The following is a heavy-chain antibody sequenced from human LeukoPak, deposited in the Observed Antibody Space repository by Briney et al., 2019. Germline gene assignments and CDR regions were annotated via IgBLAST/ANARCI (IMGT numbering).Heavy chain of an antibody. CDR2: ISYDGSNK. Sequence: PGRSLRLSCAASGFTFSSHTMHWVRQAPGKGLERVAVISYDGSNKYYADSLKGRFTISRDNSKNTLYLQMNSLRAEDTAVYYCARELGDGYNNGTFDYWGQGTLVIVSS. V-gene: IGHV3-30-3*01. CDR1: GFTFSSHT. D-gene: IGHD5-24*01. CDR3: ARELGDGYNNGTFDY. J-gene: IGHJ4*02.